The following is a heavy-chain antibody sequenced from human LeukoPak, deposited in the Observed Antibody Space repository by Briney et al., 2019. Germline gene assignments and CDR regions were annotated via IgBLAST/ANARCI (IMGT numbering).Heavy chain of an antibody. CDR1: GSRFTSYW. CDR3: ARPLLYCSSTSCQWDYYGMDV. V-gene: IGHV5-51*01. CDR2: IYADDCDT. D-gene: IGHD2-2*01. J-gene: IGHJ6*02. Sequence: HGAPLQISCQGSGSRFTSYWSGWLRQLPGKGREGMVIIYADDCDTRYTPSFQGQVTISADKSISTAYLQWSSLKASDTAMYYCARPLLYCSSTSCQWDYYGMDVWGQGTTVTVSS.